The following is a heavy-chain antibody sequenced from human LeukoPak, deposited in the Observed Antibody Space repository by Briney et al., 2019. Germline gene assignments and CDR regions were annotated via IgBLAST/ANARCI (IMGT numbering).Heavy chain of an antibody. CDR1: GFSVGTNY. CDR3: AKGTSVADTIFGY. Sequence: PGGPLRLSCAASGFSVGTNYVSWVRQGPGKGLEWVSVVYEGGTTYYTDSVKGRFAISRDNSMNSVHLQMDSLRDEDTAVYYCAKGTSVADTIFGYWGQGTLVT. J-gene: IGHJ4*02. CDR2: VYEGGTT. V-gene: IGHV3-66*01. D-gene: IGHD6-19*01.